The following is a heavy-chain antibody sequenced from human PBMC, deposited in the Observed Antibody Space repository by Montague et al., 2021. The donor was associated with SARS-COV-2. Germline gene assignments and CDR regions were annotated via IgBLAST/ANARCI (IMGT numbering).Heavy chain of an antibody. CDR1: GGSFSTYS. CDR3: ARLRDGVVPSPILGVGPYYSYYYMDV. V-gene: IGHV4-34*01. J-gene: IGHJ6*03. Sequence: SETLSLTCAVHGGSFSTYSWIWIRQPPGKGLEWIGEIHHGGSTNYNPSLKSRVTISADTSKNQFSLKLTSVAAADTAVYYCARLRDGVVPSPILGVGPYYSYYYMDVWGRGTTVTVSS. D-gene: IGHD3-10*01. CDR2: IHHGGST.